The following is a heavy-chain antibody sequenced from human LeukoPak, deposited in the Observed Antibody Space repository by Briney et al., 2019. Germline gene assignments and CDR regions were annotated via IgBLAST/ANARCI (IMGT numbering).Heavy chain of an antibody. J-gene: IGHJ4*02. Sequence: GGSLRLSCAAPGFTFSSYAMSWVRQAPGKGLEWVSTIRGSGGSTYYADSVKGRFTLSRDNSKNTLYLQMNSLRAEDTAVYYCAKEPREGGSFGDYWGQGTLVTVSS. CDR1: GFTFSSYA. V-gene: IGHV3-23*01. CDR2: IRGSGGST. CDR3: AKEPREGGSFGDY. D-gene: IGHD1-26*01.